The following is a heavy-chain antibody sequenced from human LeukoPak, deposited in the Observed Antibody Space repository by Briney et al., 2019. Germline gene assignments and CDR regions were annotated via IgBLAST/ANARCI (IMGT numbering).Heavy chain of an antibody. V-gene: IGHV3-30*03. J-gene: IGHJ4*02. CDR2: ISYDGSNK. Sequence: GRSLRLSCAASGFTFSSYGMHWVRQAPGKGLKWVAVISYDGSNKYYADSVKGRFTISRDNSKNTLYLQMNSLRAEDTAVYYCARDGSSYGSGSYYKRGYFDYWGQGTLVTVSS. D-gene: IGHD3-10*01. CDR3: ARDGSSYGSGSYYKRGYFDY. CDR1: GFTFSSYG.